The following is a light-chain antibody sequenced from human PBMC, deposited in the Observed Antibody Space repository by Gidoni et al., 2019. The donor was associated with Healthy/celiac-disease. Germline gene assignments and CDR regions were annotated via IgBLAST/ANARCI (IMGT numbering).Light chain of an antibody. CDR3: QQSYSTPYA. Sequence: DIQMTQSPSSLSASVGDRVTITCRASQSISSYLNWYQPKPGKAPKLLIYAASSLQSGVPSRFSGSGSGTDFTLPISSLQPEDFATYYCQQSYSTPYAFXQXTKLEIK. J-gene: IGKJ2*01. CDR2: AAS. CDR1: QSISSY. V-gene: IGKV1-39*01.